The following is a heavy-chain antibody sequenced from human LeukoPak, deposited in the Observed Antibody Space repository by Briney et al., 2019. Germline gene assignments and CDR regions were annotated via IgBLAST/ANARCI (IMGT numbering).Heavy chain of an antibody. V-gene: IGHV4-59*01. CDR1: GDSIGSYY. Sequence: SETLSLTCSVSGDSIGSYYWTWIRQSPGKGLEWMGYIYYSVSTNYSPSLKSRVTISVDTSNNQFSLQLRSVTAADTAIYYCARGRARDGSYPWLDSWGQGTLVTVSS. CDR3: ARGRARDGSYPWLDS. J-gene: IGHJ5*01. D-gene: IGHD3-16*02. CDR2: IYYSVST.